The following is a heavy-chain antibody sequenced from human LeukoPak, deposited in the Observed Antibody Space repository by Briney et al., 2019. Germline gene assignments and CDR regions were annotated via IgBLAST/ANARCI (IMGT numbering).Heavy chain of an antibody. CDR1: GDSITSHNW. CDR2: IYHSGTT. J-gene: IGHJ4*02. V-gene: IGHV4-4*02. Sequence: SETLSLTCAVSGDSITSHNWWSWVRQSPGKGLEWIGEIYHSGTTNYSPSLKSRVTISVHKSKNQLSLRLTSVTAADTAVYFCASCLFDYYYFDQWGQGTLVTVSS. D-gene: IGHD3-10*01. CDR3: ASCLFDYYYFDQ.